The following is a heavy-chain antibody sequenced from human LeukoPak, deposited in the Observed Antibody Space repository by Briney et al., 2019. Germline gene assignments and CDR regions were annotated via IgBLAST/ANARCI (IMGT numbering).Heavy chain of an antibody. V-gene: IGHV4-38-2*01. CDR2: IYHSGST. Sequence: PSETLSLTCAVSGYSISSGYYWGWIRQPPGKGLEWIGSIYHSGSTYYNPSLKSRVTISVDTSKNQFSLKLSSVTAADTAVYYCARLLYCSSTSCYFYWYFDLWGRGTLVTVSS. CDR3: ARLLYCSSTSCYFYWYFDL. CDR1: GYSISSGYY. D-gene: IGHD2-2*01. J-gene: IGHJ2*01.